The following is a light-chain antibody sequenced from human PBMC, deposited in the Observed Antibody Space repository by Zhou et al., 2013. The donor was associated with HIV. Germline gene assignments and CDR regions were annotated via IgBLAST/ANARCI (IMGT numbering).Light chain of an antibody. CDR1: QSISSY. J-gene: IGKJ4*01. CDR3: QQTYSTHVS. V-gene: IGKV1-39*01. CDR2: HAS. Sequence: DIQMTQFPFSLSASVGGRVTITCRATQSISSYLNWYQHKPGSSPKLLIYHASNLQGGVPPRFTGSVSGTDFILTISGLQPEDFATYYCQQTYSTHVSFGGGTNVEMK.